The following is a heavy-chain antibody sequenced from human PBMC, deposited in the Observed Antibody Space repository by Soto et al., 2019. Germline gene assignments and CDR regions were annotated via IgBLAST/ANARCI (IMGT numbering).Heavy chain of an antibody. J-gene: IGHJ6*02. CDR1: GACISSGGYS. CDR2: IYHSWIT. CDR3: ARGGGSSSLYYYYGMDV. D-gene: IGHD6-6*01. V-gene: IGHV4-30-2*01. Sequence: SLFPTCAVSGACISSGGYSWSWIRQPPGKGLEWIGYIYHSWITYYNPSLKSRVTISVDRSKNQFSLKLRSVTAADTAVYYCARGGGSSSLYYYYGMDVRGQGTTVTIAS.